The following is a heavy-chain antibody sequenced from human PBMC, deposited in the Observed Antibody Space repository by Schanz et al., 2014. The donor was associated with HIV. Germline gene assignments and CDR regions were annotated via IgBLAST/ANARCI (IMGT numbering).Heavy chain of an antibody. D-gene: IGHD1-26*01. CDR3: ASLVGATGLELDY. Sequence: QVQLVQSGAEVKKPGSSVKVSCKPSGGTFRSFAISWVRQAPGQGLEWMGGIIPLFGTTNYAQKFQGRVTITADESTSTAYIELSSLRSEDTAVYYCASLVGATGLELDYWGQGTLVTVSS. J-gene: IGHJ4*02. V-gene: IGHV1-69*01. CDR2: IIPLFGTT. CDR1: GGTFRSFA.